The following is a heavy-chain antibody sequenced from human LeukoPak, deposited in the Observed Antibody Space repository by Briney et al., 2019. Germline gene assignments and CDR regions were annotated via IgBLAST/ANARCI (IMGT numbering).Heavy chain of an antibody. CDR3: ARRGISQGYYMDV. Sequence: GSLRLSCAASGFTFSSYEMNWVRQAPGKGLEWIGNIYYSGTTYYNPSLKSRVTISVDTSKNQFSLKLSSVTAADTAVFYCARRGISQGYYMDVWGKGTTVTISS. V-gene: IGHV4-39*01. J-gene: IGHJ6*03. D-gene: IGHD6-13*01. CDR2: IYYSGTT. CDR1: GFTFSSYE.